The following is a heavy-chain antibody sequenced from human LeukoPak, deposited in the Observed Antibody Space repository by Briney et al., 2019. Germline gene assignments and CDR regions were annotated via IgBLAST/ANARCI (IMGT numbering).Heavy chain of an antibody. D-gene: IGHD3-22*01. CDR1: GFTFSSYG. V-gene: IGHV3-30*18. CDR3: AKEAYYYDSRGYHNYYYYGMDV. J-gene: IGHJ6*02. Sequence: GGSLRLSCAASGFTFSSYGMHWVRQAPGKGLEWVASISHDGSNKYYADSVRGRFTISRDNSKNTLYLQMNSLRAEDTAVYSCAKEAYYYDSRGYHNYYYYGMDVWGQGTTVTVSS. CDR2: ISHDGSNK.